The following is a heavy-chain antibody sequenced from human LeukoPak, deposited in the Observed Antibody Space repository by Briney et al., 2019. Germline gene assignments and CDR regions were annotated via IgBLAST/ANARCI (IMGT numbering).Heavy chain of an antibody. CDR2: IKSDGSVT. D-gene: IGHD1-14*01. CDR3: ARDHDAVGTTIDH. V-gene: IGHV3-74*01. J-gene: IGHJ4*02. Sequence: GGSPRLSCAASGFTFSSYWMHWVRQAPGEGLVWVSRIKSDGSVTWYADSVKGRFNISRDNPKNMLYLQMNSLRDEDTAVYFCARDHDAVGTTIDHWGQGTLVTVSS. CDR1: GFTFSSYW.